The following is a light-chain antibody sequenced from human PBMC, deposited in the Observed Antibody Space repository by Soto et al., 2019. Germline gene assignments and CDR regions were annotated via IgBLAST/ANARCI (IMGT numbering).Light chain of an antibody. J-gene: IGKJ2*01. V-gene: IGKV1-39*01. CDR1: QSISRY. Sequence: DIQMTQSPSSLSASVGDRVTITCRASQSISRYLNWYQQKPGKAPKLLIYAASSLQSGVPSRFSGSGSGTEFTRPISRLQPEDSETYYCQLIYSTPRMFTFGQGTNLEI. CDR2: AAS. CDR3: QLIYSTPRMFT.